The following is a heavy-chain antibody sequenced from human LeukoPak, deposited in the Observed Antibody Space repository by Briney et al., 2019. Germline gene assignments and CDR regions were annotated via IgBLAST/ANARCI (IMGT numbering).Heavy chain of an antibody. CDR3: ARSEEMAALFDY. V-gene: IGHV6-1*01. J-gene: IGHJ4*02. Sequence: SQTLSLTCAISGDSVSSNSAAWNWIRQSPSRGLEWLGRTYYRSKWYNDYAVSVKSRITINPDTSKNQFSLKLTSVTAADTAMYYCARSEEMAALFDYWGQGTLVTVSS. CDR2: TYYRSKWYN. CDR1: GDSVSSNSAA. D-gene: IGHD5-24*01.